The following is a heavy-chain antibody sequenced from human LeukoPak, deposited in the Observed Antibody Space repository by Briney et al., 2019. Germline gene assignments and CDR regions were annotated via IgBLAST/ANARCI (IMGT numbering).Heavy chain of an antibody. V-gene: IGHV4-4*02. CDR2: IYHSGST. Sequence: SGTLSLTCAVSGGSIRSSNWWSWVRQPPGKGLEWIGEIYHSGSTNYNPSLKSRVTISVDKSKNQFSLKLSSVTAADTAVYYCARTVSLAARISVRRARPAYFDYWGQGTLVTVSS. CDR3: ARTVSLAARISVRRARPAYFDY. D-gene: IGHD6-6*01. J-gene: IGHJ4*02. CDR1: GGSIRSSNW.